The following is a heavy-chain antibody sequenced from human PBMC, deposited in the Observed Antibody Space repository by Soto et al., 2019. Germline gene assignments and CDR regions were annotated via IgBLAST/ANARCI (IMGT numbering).Heavy chain of an antibody. V-gene: IGHV4-59*08. D-gene: IGHD1-26*01. CDR1: GGSISSYY. J-gene: IGHJ5*02. CDR3: ARLPSVGATTRFDP. Sequence: SETLSLTCTVSGGSISSYYWSWIRPPPGKGLEWIGYIYYSGSTNYNPSLKSRVTIPVDTSKNQFSLKLSSVTAADTAVYYCARLPSVGATTRFDPWGQGTLVTVS. CDR2: IYYSGST.